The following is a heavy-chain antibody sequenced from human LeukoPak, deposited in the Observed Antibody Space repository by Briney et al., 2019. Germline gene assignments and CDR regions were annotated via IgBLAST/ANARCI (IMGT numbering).Heavy chain of an antibody. Sequence: GGSLRLSCAASGFTFSSYAMSWVRQAPGKGLEWVSAISGSGGSTYYADSVKGRFTISRDNAKNSLYLQMNSLRAEDTAVYYCAREGRQWELLGGDYFDYWGQGTLVTVSS. V-gene: IGHV3-23*01. J-gene: IGHJ4*02. CDR2: ISGSGGST. D-gene: IGHD1-26*01. CDR3: AREGRQWELLGGDYFDY. CDR1: GFTFSSYA.